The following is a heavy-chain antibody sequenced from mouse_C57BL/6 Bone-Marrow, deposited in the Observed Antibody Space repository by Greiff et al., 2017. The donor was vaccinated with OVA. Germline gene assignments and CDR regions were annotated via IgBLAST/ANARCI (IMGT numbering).Heavy chain of an antibody. D-gene: IGHD2-12*01. Sequence: VKLMESGAELVRPGASVTLSCKASGFTFTDYEMYWVRQTPVHGLEWIGAIDPGTGGTAYNQKFKGKAILTADKSSSTAYMERRSLTSEDSAVYYCTRSYSNDGDWDYWGQGTTLTVSS. CDR3: TRSYSNDGDWDY. V-gene: IGHV1-15*01. J-gene: IGHJ2*01. CDR2: IDPGTGGT. CDR1: GFTFTDYE.